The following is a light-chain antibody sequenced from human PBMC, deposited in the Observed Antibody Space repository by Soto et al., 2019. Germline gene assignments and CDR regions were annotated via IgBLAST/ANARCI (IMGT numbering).Light chain of an antibody. V-gene: IGLV2-23*01. J-gene: IGLJ1*01. CDR3: CAYAGRSTYV. CDR1: SSDVGGYNL. Sequence: QSVLTQPASVSGSPGQSITISCTGTSSDVGGYNLVSWYQQPPGKAPKLMIYEGSKRPSGVSNRFSGSKSGNTASLTISGLQAEDEADYYCCAYAGRSTYVFGNGTKVTVL. CDR2: EGS.